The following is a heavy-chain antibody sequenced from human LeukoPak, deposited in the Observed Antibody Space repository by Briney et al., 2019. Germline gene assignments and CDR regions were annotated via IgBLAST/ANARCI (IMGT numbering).Heavy chain of an antibody. J-gene: IGHJ4*02. CDR2: IYSGGST. CDR3: VVVVTDYYYFDY. CDR1: GFTVSSNY. V-gene: IGHV3-53*01. Sequence: GGSLRLSCAASGFTVSSNYMSWVRQAPGKGLECVSVIYSGGSTYYADSVKGRFTVSRDNSKNTLYLQMDSPRAEDTAVYYCVVVVTDYYYFDYWGRGTLVTVSS. D-gene: IGHD2-21*02.